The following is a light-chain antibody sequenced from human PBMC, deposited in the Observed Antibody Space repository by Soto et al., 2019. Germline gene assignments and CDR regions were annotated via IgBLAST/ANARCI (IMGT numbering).Light chain of an antibody. Sequence: DIEMTQSPSTLSSSIGDRVTITCRASQSVDTCLAWYQQKLGQAPKLLIYDASSIPTGIPSRFSGSGSGTEFTLTISSLEPDDFAIYCCQQRNDWSSMFGEGTKVEIK. V-gene: IGKV1-5*03. CDR2: DAS. CDR1: QSVDTC. J-gene: IGKJ1*01. CDR3: QQRNDWSSM.